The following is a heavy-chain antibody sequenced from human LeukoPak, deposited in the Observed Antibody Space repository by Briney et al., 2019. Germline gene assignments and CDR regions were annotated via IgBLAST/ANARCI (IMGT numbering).Heavy chain of an antibody. J-gene: IGHJ4*02. CDR1: GFTFSSYD. CDR3: AKGVVVAPDVTPFDY. Sequence: WGSLRLSCAASGFTFSSYDMSWVRQAPGKGLEWVSVISGSGGSTYYADSVKGRFTISRDNSKNTLYLQMNSLRAEDTAVYYCAKGVVVAPDVTPFDYWGQGTLVTVSS. D-gene: IGHD2-2*01. CDR2: ISGSGGST. V-gene: IGHV3-23*01.